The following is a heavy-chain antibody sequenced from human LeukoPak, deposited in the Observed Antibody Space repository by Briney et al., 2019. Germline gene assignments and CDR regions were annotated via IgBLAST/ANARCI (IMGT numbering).Heavy chain of an antibody. CDR2: ISAYNGNT. Sequence: ASVKVSCKASGYTFTSYGISWVRQAPGQGLEWMGWISAYNGNTNYAQKLQGRVTMTTDTSTSTAYMELRSLRSDDTAVYYCARDPDKRGAVADMVGWGQGTLVTVSS. J-gene: IGHJ4*02. CDR3: ARDPDKRGAVADMVG. CDR1: GYTFTSYG. V-gene: IGHV1-18*01. D-gene: IGHD6-19*01.